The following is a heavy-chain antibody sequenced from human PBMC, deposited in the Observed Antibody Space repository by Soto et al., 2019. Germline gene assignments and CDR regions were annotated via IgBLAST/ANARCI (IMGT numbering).Heavy chain of an antibody. CDR1: RFTFSTYA. CDR3: AKSLFGGPDI. J-gene: IGHJ3*02. D-gene: IGHD2-15*01. CDR2: ISGGGGDT. V-gene: IGHV3-23*01. Sequence: GGSLRLSCAASRFTFSTYAMSWVRQAPGKGLEWVSGISGGGGDTSYADSVRGRFTCSRDNSRNTLYLQMNSLRAEDTALYYCAKSLFGGPDIWGQGTMVTVSS.